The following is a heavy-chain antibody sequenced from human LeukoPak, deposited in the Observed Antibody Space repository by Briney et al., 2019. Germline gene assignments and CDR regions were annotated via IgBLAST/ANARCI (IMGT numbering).Heavy chain of an antibody. CDR3: ARAWGTFYFDY. J-gene: IGHJ4*02. V-gene: IGHV1-2*04. Sequence: ASVKVSCKASGYTFIGYYMHWVRQAPGQGLEWMGWINPNTGGTNYAQKFQGWVTMTRDTSISTAYMELSRLRSDDTAVYYCARAWGTFYFDYWGQGTLVTVSS. CDR2: INPNTGGT. CDR1: GYTFIGYY. D-gene: IGHD3-16*01.